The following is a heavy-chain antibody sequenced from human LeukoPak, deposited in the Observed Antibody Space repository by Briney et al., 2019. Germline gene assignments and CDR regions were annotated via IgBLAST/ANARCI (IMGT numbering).Heavy chain of an antibody. Sequence: GASVKVSCKPSGYTFTYSYIHWVRQAPGVGLQWMGWISPNNGDTKYAEDFQDRVTMTRDTSISTAYMELTGLTPDDTAVYYCVRSPIGASAYWGRGTLVTVSS. D-gene: IGHD3-10*01. J-gene: IGHJ4*02. V-gene: IGHV1-2*02. CDR1: GYTFTYSY. CDR2: ISPNNGDT. CDR3: VRSPIGASAY.